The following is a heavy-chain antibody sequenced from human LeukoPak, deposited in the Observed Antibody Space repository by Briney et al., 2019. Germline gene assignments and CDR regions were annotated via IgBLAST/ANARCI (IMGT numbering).Heavy chain of an antibody. CDR3: ARFEYCSSTSCGGYYYYGVDV. J-gene: IGHJ6*02. Sequence: SETLSLTCTVSGGSISSYYWSWIRQPPGKGLECIGYTHYSGRTNYNPSLKSRATISIDTSKNQFSLKLSSLAAADTAVYYCARFEYCSSTSCGGYYYYGVDVWGQGTTVTVSS. D-gene: IGHD2-2*01. V-gene: IGHV4-59*01. CDR2: THYSGRT. CDR1: GGSISSYY.